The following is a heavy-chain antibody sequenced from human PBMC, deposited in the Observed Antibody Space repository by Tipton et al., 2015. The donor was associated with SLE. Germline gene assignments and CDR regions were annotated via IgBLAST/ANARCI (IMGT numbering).Heavy chain of an antibody. V-gene: IGHV3-7*01. CDR3: ARGVLITGTTRYFDY. Sequence: SLRLSCVVSGFTFSRYWMSWVRQVPGKGLGWVANINQDGSEKYHVDSVKGRFTISRDNAKNSLDLQMNSLRVEDTAVYYCARGVLITGTTRYFDYWGQGTLVTVSS. J-gene: IGHJ4*02. CDR2: INQDGSEK. CDR1: GFTFSRYW. D-gene: IGHD1-7*01.